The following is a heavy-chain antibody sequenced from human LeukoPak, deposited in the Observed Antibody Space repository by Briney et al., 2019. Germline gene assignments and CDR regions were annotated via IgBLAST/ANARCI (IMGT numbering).Heavy chain of an antibody. Sequence: TSVKVSCKASGYTFTSYDINWVRQATGQGLEWMGWMNPNSGNTGYAQKFQGRVTMTRNTSISTAYMELSSLRSEDTAVYCCARVREYSSSHKGYYYYYYGMDVWGQGTTVTVSS. D-gene: IGHD6-6*01. CDR2: MNPNSGNT. CDR3: ARVREYSSSHKGYYYYYYGMDV. CDR1: GYTFTSYD. J-gene: IGHJ6*02. V-gene: IGHV1-8*01.